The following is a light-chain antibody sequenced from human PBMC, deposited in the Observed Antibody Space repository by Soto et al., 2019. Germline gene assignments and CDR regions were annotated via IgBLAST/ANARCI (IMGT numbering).Light chain of an antibody. V-gene: IGKV3-20*01. CDR2: RAS. CDR3: QQYESSPLT. CDR1: QSVSSAL. Sequence: EIVLTQSPDTLSLSPGERATLSCRASQSVSSALLAWYQQKPGQAPRLLIYRASTRATGIPDRFTGSGSGTYFTRTISRLEPEDFAVYYCQQYESSPLTFGGGTKVEIK. J-gene: IGKJ4*01.